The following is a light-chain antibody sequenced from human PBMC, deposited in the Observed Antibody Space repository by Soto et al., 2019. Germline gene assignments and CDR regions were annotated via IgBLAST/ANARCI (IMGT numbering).Light chain of an antibody. CDR3: QQYGSSP. J-gene: IGKJ5*01. Sequence: EIVLTQSPGTLSLSPGERAPLSCRASPSVRSSYLAWYQQKPGQAPRLLIYGASSRATGIPDRFSGSGSGTDFTLTISRLEPEDFAVYYCQQYGSSPFGQGTRLEIK. CDR2: GAS. CDR1: PSVRSSY. V-gene: IGKV3-20*01.